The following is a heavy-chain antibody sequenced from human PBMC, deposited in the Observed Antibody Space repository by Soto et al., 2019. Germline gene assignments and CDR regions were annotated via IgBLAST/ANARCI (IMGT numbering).Heavy chain of an antibody. CDR3: AFPATADFDY. V-gene: IGHV4-59*01. CDR2: IYYSGST. J-gene: IGHJ4*02. CDR1: GGSISSYY. Sequence: SETLSLTCTVSGGSISSYYWSWIRQPPGKGLEWIGYIYYSGSTNYNPSLKSRVTISVDTSKNQFSLKLSSVTAADTAVYYCAFPATADFDYWGKGILVTVSS. D-gene: IGHD6-13*01.